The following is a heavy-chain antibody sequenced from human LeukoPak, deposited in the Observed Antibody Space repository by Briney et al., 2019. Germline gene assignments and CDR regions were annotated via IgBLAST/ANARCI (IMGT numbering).Heavy chain of an antibody. V-gene: IGHV3-11*06. CDR1: GFTFSDYY. CDR3: AREGIAAAGTNFDY. Sequence: GGSLRLSCAASGFTFSDYYMSWIRQAPGKGLEWVSSISSSSSYIYYADSVKGRFTISRDNAKNSLYLQMNSLRAEDTAVYYCAREGIAAAGTNFDYWGQGTLVTVSS. D-gene: IGHD6-13*01. J-gene: IGHJ4*02. CDR2: ISSSSSYI.